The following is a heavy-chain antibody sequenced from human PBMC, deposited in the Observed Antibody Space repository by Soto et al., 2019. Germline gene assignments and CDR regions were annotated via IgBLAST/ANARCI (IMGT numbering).Heavy chain of an antibody. CDR2: ISGSGGST. D-gene: IGHD3-16*02. Sequence: PLGALRLSCAASGFTFSSYAMSWVRQAPGKGLEWVSAISGSGGSTYYADSVKGRFTISRDNSKNTLYLQMNSLRAEDTAVYYCARKGYQYYFDYWGQGTLVTVSS. V-gene: IGHV3-23*01. CDR3: ARKGYQYYFDY. CDR1: GFTFSSYA. J-gene: IGHJ4*02.